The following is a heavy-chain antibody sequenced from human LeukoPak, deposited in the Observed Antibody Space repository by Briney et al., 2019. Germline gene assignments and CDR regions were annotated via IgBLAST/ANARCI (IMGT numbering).Heavy chain of an antibody. CDR3: ASQPYYFDSSGYYDY. CDR1: GYTFTSYG. Sequence: ASVKVSCKASGYTFTSYGISWVRQAPGQGLEWMGWISAYNGNTNYAQKFQGRVTLTTDTSTSTAYMELSKLRSDDTAVYYCASQPYYFDSSGYYDYWGQGTLVTVSS. V-gene: IGHV1-18*01. D-gene: IGHD3-22*01. CDR2: ISAYNGNT. J-gene: IGHJ4*02.